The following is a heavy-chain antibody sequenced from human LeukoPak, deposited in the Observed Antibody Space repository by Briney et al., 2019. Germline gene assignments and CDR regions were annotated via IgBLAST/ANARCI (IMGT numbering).Heavy chain of an antibody. CDR1: GFTFSSYG. V-gene: IGHV3-66*01. D-gene: IGHD6-6*01. Sequence: GGSLRLSCAASGFTFSSYGMNWVRQAPGKGLEWVSVIYSGGSTYYADSVKGRFTISRDNSKNTLYLQMNSLRAEDTAVYYCAQRSAPLEYSSSSGAFDIWGQGTMVTVSS. CDR2: IYSGGST. J-gene: IGHJ3*02. CDR3: AQRSAPLEYSSSSGAFDI.